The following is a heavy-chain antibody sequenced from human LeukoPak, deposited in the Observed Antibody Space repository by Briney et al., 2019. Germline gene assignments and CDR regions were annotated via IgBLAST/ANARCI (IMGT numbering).Heavy chain of an antibody. V-gene: IGHV3-7*01. J-gene: IGHJ4*01. Sequence: GGSLRLSCAASGFTFSSYWMSWVRQAPGKGLEWVANIKQDGSEKYYVDSVEGRFTISRDNAKNSLSLQMNTLRDEDSAVYYCVREAAAALDWGHGTLVTVSS. CDR2: IKQDGSEK. CDR3: VREAAAALD. D-gene: IGHD6-13*01. CDR1: GFTFSSYW.